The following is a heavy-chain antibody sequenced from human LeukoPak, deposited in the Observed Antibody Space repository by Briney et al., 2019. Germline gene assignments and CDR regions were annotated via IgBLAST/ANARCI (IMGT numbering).Heavy chain of an antibody. CDR1: GFTFSSYG. CDR2: ISYDGSNK. Sequence: GGSLRLSCAASGFTFSSYGMHWVRQAPGKGLEWVAVISYDGSNKYYADSVKGRFTISRDNSKNTLYLQMNSLRAEDTAVYYCARGPLGIGFDYWGQGTLVTVSS. D-gene: IGHD7-27*01. CDR3: ARGPLGIGFDY. J-gene: IGHJ4*02. V-gene: IGHV3-30*03.